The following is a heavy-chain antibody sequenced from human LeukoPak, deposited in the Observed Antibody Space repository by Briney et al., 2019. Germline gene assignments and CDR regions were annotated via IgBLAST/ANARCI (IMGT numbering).Heavy chain of an antibody. J-gene: IGHJ6*03. D-gene: IGHD2-2*01. Sequence: SETLSLTCAVSGYSISSEYYWGWIRQPPGKGLEWIGSMYHSGSTYYSPSLKSRVTISADTSKNQFSLKLSSVTAADTAVCYCARHDCSSTSCYYYYYMDVWGKGTTVTVSS. V-gene: IGHV4-38-2*01. CDR1: GYSISSEYY. CDR3: ARHDCSSTSCYYYYYMDV. CDR2: MYHSGST.